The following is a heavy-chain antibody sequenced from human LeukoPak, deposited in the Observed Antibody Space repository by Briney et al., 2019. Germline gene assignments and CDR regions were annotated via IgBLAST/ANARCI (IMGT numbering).Heavy chain of an antibody. CDR2: VFFTGST. CDR1: GDSISSHY. Sequence: SETLSLTCSVSGDSISSHYWSWIRQPPGKRLEWIGHVFFTGSTTYNPTLEGRVTISMDTSGRQFSLDLTTVTAADKAVYYCARGEWELLGSQHWGQGTLVTVSS. J-gene: IGHJ1*01. CDR3: ARGEWELLGSQH. D-gene: IGHD1-26*01. V-gene: IGHV4-59*11.